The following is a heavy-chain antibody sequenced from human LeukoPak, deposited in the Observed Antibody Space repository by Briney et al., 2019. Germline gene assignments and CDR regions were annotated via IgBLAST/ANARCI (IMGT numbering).Heavy chain of an antibody. Sequence: PSETLSLTCAVYGGSFSGYYWSWIRQPPGKGLEWIGEINHSGSTNYNPSLKSRVTISVDTSKNQFSLKLSSVTAADTAVYYCARGFKDTAMVYEPPDYWGQGTLVTVSS. J-gene: IGHJ4*02. CDR2: INHSGST. CDR1: GGSFSGYY. V-gene: IGHV4-34*01. D-gene: IGHD5-18*01. CDR3: ARGFKDTAMVYEPPDY.